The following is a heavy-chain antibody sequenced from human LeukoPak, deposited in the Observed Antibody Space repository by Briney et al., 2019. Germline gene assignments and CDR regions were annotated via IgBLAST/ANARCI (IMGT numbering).Heavy chain of an antibody. CDR2: ISSSGSTI. D-gene: IGHD3-3*01. Sequence: GGSLRLSCAASGFTFSDYYMSWIRQAPGKGLEWVSYISSSGSTIYYADSVKGRSTISRDNAKNSLYLQMNSLRAEDTAVYYCARDPDFWSGYSGGRFDYWGQGTLVTVSS. J-gene: IGHJ4*02. CDR3: ARDPDFWSGYSGGRFDY. V-gene: IGHV3-11*01. CDR1: GFTFSDYY.